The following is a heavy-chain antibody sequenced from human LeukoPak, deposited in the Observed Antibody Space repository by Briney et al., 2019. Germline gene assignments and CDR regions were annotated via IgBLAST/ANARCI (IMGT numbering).Heavy chain of an antibody. J-gene: IGHJ4*02. Sequence: SETLSLTCTVSGGSISSSSHYWGWIRQPPGKGLEWIGSIYYSGSTYYNPSPKSRVTISVDTSKNQFSLKLSSVTAADTAVYYCGSGVTVVTPGYDYWGQGTLVTVSS. V-gene: IGHV4-39*01. CDR3: GSGVTVVTPGYDY. CDR1: GGSISSSSHY. D-gene: IGHD4-23*01. CDR2: IYYSGST.